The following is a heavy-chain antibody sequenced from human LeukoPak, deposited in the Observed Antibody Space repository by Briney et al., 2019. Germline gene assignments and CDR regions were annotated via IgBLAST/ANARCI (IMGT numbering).Heavy chain of an antibody. V-gene: IGHV1-46*01. J-gene: IGHJ4*02. CDR3: AKDSQRGSRNYFDY. D-gene: IGHD2-2*01. CDR2: IDPSDGST. CDR1: GYTFSSYY. Sequence: GASVKVSCKASGYTFSSYYMHWVRQAPGQGLEWMGVIDPSDGSTTYVQKFQGRVTMTRDTSTSTVYMDLCSLRSEDTAIYYCAKDSQRGSRNYFDYWGQGTLVTVSS.